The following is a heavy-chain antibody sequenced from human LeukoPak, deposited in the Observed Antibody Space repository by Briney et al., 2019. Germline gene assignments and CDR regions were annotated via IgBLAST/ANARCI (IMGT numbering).Heavy chain of an antibody. CDR2: ISAYNGNT. V-gene: IGHV1-18*01. J-gene: IGHJ3*02. Sequence: GASVKVSCKASGYTFTSYGISWVRQAPGQGLEWMGWISAYNGNTNYAQKLQGRVTMTTDTSTSTAYMELRSLRSDDTAVYYCARVGVVWVTIFGVAYPRIDAFDIWGQGTMVTVSS. CDR3: ARVGVVWVTIFGVAYPRIDAFDI. CDR1: GYTFTSYG. D-gene: IGHD3-3*01.